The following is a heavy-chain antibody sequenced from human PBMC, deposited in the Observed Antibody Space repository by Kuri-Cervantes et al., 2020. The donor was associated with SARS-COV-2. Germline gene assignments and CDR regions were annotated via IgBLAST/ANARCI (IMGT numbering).Heavy chain of an antibody. CDR3: ARAPPYSRSWSFDS. CDR2: INHSGST. D-gene: IGHD6-13*01. CDR1: GGSFSGYY. J-gene: IGHJ4*02. Sequence: GSLRLSCAVYGGSFSGYYWSWIRQPPGKGLEWIGEINHSGSTYYNPSLRSRVTMAVDTSTNQLSLKLSSVTAADTAVYYCARAPPYSRSWSFDSWGQGTLVTVSS. V-gene: IGHV4-34*01.